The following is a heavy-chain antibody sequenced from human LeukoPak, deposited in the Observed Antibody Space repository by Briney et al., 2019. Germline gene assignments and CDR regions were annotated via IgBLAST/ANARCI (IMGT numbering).Heavy chain of an antibody. V-gene: IGHV4-59*01. J-gene: IGHJ4*02. D-gene: IGHD1-26*01. CDR1: GGSISSYY. Sequence: SETLSLTCTVSGGSISSYYWSWIRQPPGKGLEWIWYIYYSGSTNYNPSLKSRVTISVDTSKNQFSLKLSSVTAADTAVYYCAREFVQWEPDYWGQGTLVTVSS. CDR3: AREFVQWEPDY. CDR2: IYYSGST.